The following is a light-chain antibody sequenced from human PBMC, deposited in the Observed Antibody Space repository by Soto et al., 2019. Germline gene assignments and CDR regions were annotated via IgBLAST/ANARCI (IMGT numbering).Light chain of an antibody. CDR2: GSS. Sequence: EIVLTQSPGTLSLSPGERATLSCRASQSVSSSYLAWYQQTPRQAPMLLIYGSSSSATGIPDRFSGSGSGTDFTITISSLEPEDFAVYYCQQYGSSPGRTFGVGTKVEIK. CDR3: QQYGSSPGRT. CDR1: QSVSSSY. V-gene: IGKV3-20*01. J-gene: IGKJ4*01.